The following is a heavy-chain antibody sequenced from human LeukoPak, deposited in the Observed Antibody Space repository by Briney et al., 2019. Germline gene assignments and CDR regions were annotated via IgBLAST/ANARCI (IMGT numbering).Heavy chain of an antibody. CDR1: GFTFHNYA. CDR3: ATQSPDYSIGPSYGSFNI. V-gene: IGHV3-23*01. Sequence: GGSLRLSCEASGFTFHNYAMAWVCQAPGKGLEYVSSIGASGDNIYYGGSVKGRFTISRDNSKNTLFLQMNSLRAEDTALYYCATQSPDYSIGPSYGSFNIWGQGTKVTVSS. CDR2: IGASGDNI. J-gene: IGHJ3*02. D-gene: IGHD3-10*01.